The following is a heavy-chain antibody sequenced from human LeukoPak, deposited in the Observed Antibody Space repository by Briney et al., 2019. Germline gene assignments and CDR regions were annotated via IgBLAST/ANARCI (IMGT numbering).Heavy chain of an antibody. J-gene: IGHJ6*04. CDR2: IYHSGST. CDR1: GGSISSSNW. CDR3: ARSGYCSSTSCYLAYYYGMDV. V-gene: IGHV4-4*02. Sequence: SETLSLTCAVSGGSISSSNWWSWVRQPPGKGLEWIGEIYHSGSTNYNPSLKSRVTISVDKSKNQFSLKLSSVTAADTAVYYCARSGYCSSTSCYLAYYYGMDVWGKGTTSPSPQ. D-gene: IGHD2-2*01.